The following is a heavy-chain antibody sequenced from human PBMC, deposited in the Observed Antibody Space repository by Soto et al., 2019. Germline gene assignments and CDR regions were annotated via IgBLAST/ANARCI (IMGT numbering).Heavy chain of an antibody. CDR1: GASISSGGYS. V-gene: IGHV4-30-2*01. CDR3: ARVVTQYCSGGSCLFDS. CDR2: IYHSGGT. J-gene: IGHJ4*02. D-gene: IGHD2-15*01. Sequence: TLSIACAVPGASISSGGYSWSCIRQPPGKGLEWIGYIYHSGGTYYNPSLKSRVTISVDRSKNQFSLKLSSVTAADTAVYYCARVVTQYCSGGSCLFDSWGQGTLVTV.